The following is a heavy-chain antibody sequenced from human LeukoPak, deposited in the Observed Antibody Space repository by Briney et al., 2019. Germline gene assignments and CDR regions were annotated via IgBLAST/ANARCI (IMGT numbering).Heavy chain of an antibody. CDR3: ARGTMTPDY. CDR2: INHSGST. J-gene: IGHJ4*02. CDR1: GGSFSGYY. V-gene: IGHV4-34*01. Sequence: SETLSLTCAVYGGSFSGYYWSWIRQPPGKGLEWIGEINHSGSTNYNPSLKSRVTISVDTSKNQFSLKLSSVTAADTAVYYCARGTMTPDYWGQGTLVTVSS.